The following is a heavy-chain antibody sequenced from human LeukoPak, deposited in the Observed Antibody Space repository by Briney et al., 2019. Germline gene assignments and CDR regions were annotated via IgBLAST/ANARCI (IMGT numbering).Heavy chain of an antibody. CDR1: GGSISSYY. CDR3: ARFDWLLPAYFDY. J-gene: IGHJ4*02. CDR2: IYYSGST. Sequence: SETLSLTCTVSGGSISSYYWSWIRQPPGKGLEWIGYIYYSGSTNYNPSLKSRVTISVDTSKNQFSPKLSSVTAADTAVYYCARFDWLLPAYFDYWGQGTLVTVSS. D-gene: IGHD3-9*01. V-gene: IGHV4-59*01.